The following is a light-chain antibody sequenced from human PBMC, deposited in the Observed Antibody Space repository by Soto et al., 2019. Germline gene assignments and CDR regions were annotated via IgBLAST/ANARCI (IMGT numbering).Light chain of an antibody. CDR2: DAS. J-gene: IGKJ1*01. CDR3: QQYNTYWT. Sequence: EIVMTQSPATLSVSPGEGATLSCRASQSVSSYLAWYQQKPGQAPRLLIYDASVLETGVPSRFSGSGSGTEFTLAISGLQSDDFATYYCQQYNTYWTFGPGTKVDIK. CDR1: QSVSSY. V-gene: IGKV3-15*01.